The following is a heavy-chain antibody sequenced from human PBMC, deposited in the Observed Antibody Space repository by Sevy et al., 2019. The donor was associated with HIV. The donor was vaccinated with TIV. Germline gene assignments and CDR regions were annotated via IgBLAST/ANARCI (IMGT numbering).Heavy chain of an antibody. Sequence: SETLSLTCTVSGGSISSSSYYWGWIRQPPGKGLEWIGNIYYSGGSYYNPSLNSRVTISVVTSKNQFSLKLTSVTAADTAVYYGAGFEYGDYTNLFDPWGQGTLVTVSS. D-gene: IGHD4-17*01. CDR3: AGFEYGDYTNLFDP. V-gene: IGHV4-39*01. CDR1: GGSISSSSYY. J-gene: IGHJ5*02. CDR2: IYYSGGS.